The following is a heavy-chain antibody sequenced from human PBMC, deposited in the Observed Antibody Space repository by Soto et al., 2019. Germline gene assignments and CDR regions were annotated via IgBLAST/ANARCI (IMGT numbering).Heavy chain of an antibody. CDR3: AKEGSGWDAEYFQH. CDR1: GFTFSSYA. D-gene: IGHD6-19*01. J-gene: IGHJ1*01. CDR2: IGGSGGRT. Sequence: EVQLLESGGGLVQPGGSLRLSCAASGFTFSSYAMSCVRQAPGKGLEWVSSIGGSGGRTYYVDSVKGRFTISRDNSKKTVYLQMNRLRAEDTAKYYCAKEGSGWDAEYFQHWGQGTLVTVSS. V-gene: IGHV3-23*01.